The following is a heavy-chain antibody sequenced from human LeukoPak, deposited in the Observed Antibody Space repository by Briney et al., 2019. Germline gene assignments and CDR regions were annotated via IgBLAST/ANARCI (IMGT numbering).Heavy chain of an antibody. J-gene: IGHJ3*02. V-gene: IGHV4-38-2*02. CDR3: AGLGGELPNDAFDI. Sequence: SETLSLTCTVPGYSISNGYYWGWIRQPPGKGLEWIGSIYHSGSIYYNPSLKSRVTISVDTSKNQLSLKLSSVTAADTAVYYCAGLGGELPNDAFDIWGQGTMVTVSS. D-gene: IGHD1-26*01. CDR1: GYSISNGYY. CDR2: IYHSGSI.